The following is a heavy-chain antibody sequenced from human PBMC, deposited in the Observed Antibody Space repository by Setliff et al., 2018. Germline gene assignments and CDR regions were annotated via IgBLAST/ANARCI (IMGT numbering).Heavy chain of an antibody. CDR2: IKSDGTSI. D-gene: IGHD3-16*01. Sequence: GGSLRLSCAASGFTFYNYWMHWVRQAPGKGLVWVARIKSDGTSISYADSVKGRFTISRGNAQNTLYLQMDSLRAEDTAVYYCARVGVFGGGYFDFWGQGTLVTVSS. J-gene: IGHJ4*02. CDR3: ARVGVFGGGYFDF. V-gene: IGHV3-74*01. CDR1: GFTFYNYW.